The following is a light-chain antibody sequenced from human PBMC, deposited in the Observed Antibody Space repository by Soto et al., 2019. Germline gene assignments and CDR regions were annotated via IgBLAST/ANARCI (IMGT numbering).Light chain of an antibody. CDR3: QQLNIYPPLFT. CDR1: QGIRSY. CDR2: GAS. V-gene: IGKV1-9*01. Sequence: DIQLTQSPFFLSASVGDRVTITCRASQGIRSYLAWYQQRPGKAPELLIYGASTLRTGVASRFSGSGSRTEFTPTISSLQPEDFATYFCQQLNIYPPLFTFGPGTKVDIK. J-gene: IGKJ3*01.